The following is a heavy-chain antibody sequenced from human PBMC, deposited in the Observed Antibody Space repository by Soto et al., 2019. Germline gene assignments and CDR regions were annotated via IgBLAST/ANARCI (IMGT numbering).Heavy chain of an antibody. D-gene: IGHD5-18*01. CDR1: GFSLTTSGVG. V-gene: IGHV2-5*02. J-gene: IGHJ4*02. Sequence: QITLKESGPTRVKPTQTLALTCTFSGFSLTTSGVGVGWIRKTPGKALEWLAVIYWDDDKRYNPSLKNRLTTSQDTSKNQLVLIMADMDPVDTATYFCAHRGYMYGNWDHGYFDYWGQGTLVTVSS. CDR3: AHRGYMYGNWDHGYFDY. CDR2: IYWDDDK.